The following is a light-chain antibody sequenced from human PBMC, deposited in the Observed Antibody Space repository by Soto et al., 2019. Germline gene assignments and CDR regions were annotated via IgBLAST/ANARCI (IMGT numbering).Light chain of an antibody. CDR1: RDSRDC. CDR2: DAS. V-gene: IGKV1-33*01. Sequence: EIQMTQSPSSVSVSVGARVSITCRASRDSRDCLNWYQQQPGNAPTLLIFDASNFEDGVPPRFSGSGSGTDFTFSISSVQPEDVATYYCQHYDNLPPYIFGQGTTGDIK. J-gene: IGKJ2*01. CDR3: QHYDNLPPYI.